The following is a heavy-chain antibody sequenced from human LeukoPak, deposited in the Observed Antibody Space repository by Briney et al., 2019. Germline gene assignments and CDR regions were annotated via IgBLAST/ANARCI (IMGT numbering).Heavy chain of an antibody. J-gene: IGHJ4*02. CDR2: TFYRSKWYN. CDR1: GDSFFSNSVA. V-gene: IGHV6-1*01. Sequence: SQTLSLTCAISGDSFFSNSVAWTWIRQSPSRGLEWLGRTFYRSKWYNDYAVSVKSRITINPDTSKNQFSLQLNSVTPEDTAVYYCARGYNYGFDYWGQGTLVTASS. D-gene: IGHD5-18*01. CDR3: ARGYNYGFDY.